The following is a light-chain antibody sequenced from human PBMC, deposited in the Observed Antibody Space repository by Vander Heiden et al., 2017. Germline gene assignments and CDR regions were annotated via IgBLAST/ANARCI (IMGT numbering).Light chain of an antibody. CDR2: AAS. V-gene: IGKV3-20*01. CDR3: HQDGSSPQD. J-gene: IGKJ3*01. CDR1: QSVSSNY. Sequence: EIVLTQSPGTLSLSPGERATLSCRASQSVSSNYLAWYQQKPGQAPRLLIYAASGRATGVPDRFSGSGSGTDFTLTISRLEPEDFAVYYCHQDGSSPQDFGHGTRVDV.